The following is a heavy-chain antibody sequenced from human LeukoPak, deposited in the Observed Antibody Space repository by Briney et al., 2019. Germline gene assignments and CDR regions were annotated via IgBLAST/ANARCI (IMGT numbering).Heavy chain of an antibody. V-gene: IGHV4-38-2*02. J-gene: IGHJ6*03. D-gene: IGHD2-15*01. CDR1: GYSISSGYY. CDR2: IYHSGST. CDR3: ARAQGYCSGGSCYRYYYYMDV. Sequence: SETLSLTCTVSGYSISSGYYWGWIRQPPGKGLEWIGSIYHSGSTYYNPSLKSRVTISVDTSKNQFSLKLSSVTAADTAVYYCARAQGYCSGGSCYRYYYYMDVWGKGTTVTISS.